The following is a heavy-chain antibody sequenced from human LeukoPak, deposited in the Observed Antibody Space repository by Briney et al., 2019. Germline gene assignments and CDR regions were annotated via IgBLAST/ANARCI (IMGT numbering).Heavy chain of an antibody. J-gene: IGHJ5*02. Sequence: GGSLRLSCAASGLSFSAHGMHWVRQAPGKGLEWVAIIRFDGSNIHYADSVKGRFTISRDNSKNTLYLQMNGLTAEDTAMYYCARDSYQDYYGRFDPWGQGTLVIVSS. D-gene: IGHD3-10*01. CDR1: GLSFSAHG. V-gene: IGHV3-33*01. CDR2: IRFDGSNI. CDR3: ARDSYQDYYGRFDP.